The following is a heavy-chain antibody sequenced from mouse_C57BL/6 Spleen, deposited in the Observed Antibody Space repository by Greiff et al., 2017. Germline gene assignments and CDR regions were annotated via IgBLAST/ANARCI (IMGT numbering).Heavy chain of an antibody. CDR2: ISGGGGNT. Sequence: EVKLVESGGGLVKPGGSLKLSCAASGFTFSSYTMSWVRQTPEKRLEWVATISGGGGNTYYPDSVKGRFTISRDNAKNTLYLQMSSLRSEDTALYYCARHEGNHYFDYWGQGTTLTVSS. CDR3: ARHEGNHYFDY. D-gene: IGHD2-1*01. V-gene: IGHV5-9*01. J-gene: IGHJ2*01. CDR1: GFTFSSYT.